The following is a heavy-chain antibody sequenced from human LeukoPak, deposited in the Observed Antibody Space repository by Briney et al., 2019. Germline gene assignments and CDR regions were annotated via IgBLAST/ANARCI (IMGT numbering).Heavy chain of an antibody. CDR2: IDPSDSYT. CDR3: ARREIAVAGFYYYGMDV. CDR1: GYSFTSYW. D-gene: IGHD6-19*01. Sequence: GESLKISCKGSGYSFTSYWISWVRQMPGKGLEWMGRIDPSDSYTNYSPSFQGHVTLSADKSISTAYLQWSSLKASDTAMYYCARREIAVAGFYYYGMDVWGQGTTVTVSS. J-gene: IGHJ6*02. V-gene: IGHV5-10-1*01.